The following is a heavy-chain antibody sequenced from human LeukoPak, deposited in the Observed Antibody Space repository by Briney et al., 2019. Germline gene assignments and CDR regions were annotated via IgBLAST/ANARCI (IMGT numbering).Heavy chain of an antibody. V-gene: IGHV1-2*02. CDR3: ARANFLYCSSSTCLFDY. Sequence: ASVKVSCKASGYTFTDYYMHWVRQAPGQGFEWMGWINPNDGDTNYAQKFQGRVTMTRDTSISTAHMEVSRLRSDDTAVYYCARANFLYCSSSTCLFDYWGQGTLITVSS. CDR2: INPNDGDT. J-gene: IGHJ4*02. CDR1: GYTFTDYY. D-gene: IGHD2-2*01.